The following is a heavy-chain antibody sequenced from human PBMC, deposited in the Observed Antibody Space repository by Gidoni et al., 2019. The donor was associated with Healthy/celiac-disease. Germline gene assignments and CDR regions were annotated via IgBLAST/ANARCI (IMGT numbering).Heavy chain of an antibody. D-gene: IGHD1-1*01. V-gene: IGHV3-23*01. CDR3: AKGGDNWNDAMYYYYYYMDV. CDR2: ISGSGGST. Sequence: EVQLLESGGGLVQPGGSLRLSCAASGFTFSSYAMSWVRQAPGKGLEWVSAISGSGGSTYYADSVKGRFTISRDNSKNTLYLQMNSLRAEDTAVYYCAKGGDNWNDAMYYYYYYMDVWGKGTTVTVSS. CDR1: GFTFSSYA. J-gene: IGHJ6*03.